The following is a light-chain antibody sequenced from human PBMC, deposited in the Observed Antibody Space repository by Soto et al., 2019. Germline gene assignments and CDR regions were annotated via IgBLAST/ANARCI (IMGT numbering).Light chain of an antibody. V-gene: IGLV2-14*03. CDR1: SSDVGGYNY. J-gene: IGLJ1*01. Sequence: QSALTQPASVSGSPGQSITISYTGASSDVGGYNYVSWYQQHPGKAPKLIIYDVSNRPSGVSDRFSGSKSGNTASLTISGLQTEDEADYFCSSCTTSSTLHVFGTGTKLTVL. CDR3: SSCTTSSTLHV. CDR2: DVS.